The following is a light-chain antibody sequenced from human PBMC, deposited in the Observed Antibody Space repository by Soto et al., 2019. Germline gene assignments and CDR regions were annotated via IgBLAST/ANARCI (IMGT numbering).Light chain of an antibody. CDR3: QQYNNWPPWT. J-gene: IGKJ1*01. Sequence: EILMTQSPDSLSVSPGETATLSCRASQSLNTDLAWYQQKPGQAPRLLLYGASTRATGIPDRFSGSGSGTDFTLTISRLEPEDFAVYYCQQYNNWPPWTLGQGTKVDIK. V-gene: IGKV3-15*01. CDR1: QSLNTD. CDR2: GAS.